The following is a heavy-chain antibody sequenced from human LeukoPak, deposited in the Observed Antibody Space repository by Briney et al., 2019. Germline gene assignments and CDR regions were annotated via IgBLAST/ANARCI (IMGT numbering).Heavy chain of an antibody. CDR3: ARDPGSDTLEFKHYDYVWGSYPIYGMDV. J-gene: IGHJ6*02. V-gene: IGHV1-69*01. D-gene: IGHD3-16*02. CDR1: GGTFSSYA. CDR2: IIPIFGTA. Sequence: SVKVSCKASGGTFSSYAISWVRQAPGQGLEWMGGIIPIFGTANYAQKFQGRVTITADESTSTAYMELSSLRSEDTAVYYCARDPGSDTLEFKHYDYVWGSYPIYGMDVWGQGTTVTVSS.